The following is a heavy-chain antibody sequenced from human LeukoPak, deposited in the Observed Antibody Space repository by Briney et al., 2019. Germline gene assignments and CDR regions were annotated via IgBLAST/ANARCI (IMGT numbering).Heavy chain of an antibody. D-gene: IGHD6-13*01. CDR1: GYSFTSYW. J-gene: IGHJ5*02. CDR3: ARQLGIAAAQSTRSNWFDP. V-gene: IGHV5-51*01. CDR2: IYPGDSDT. Sequence: GESLQISCKGSGYSFTSYWIGWVRQLPGKGLEWMGIIYPGDSDTRYSPSFQGQVTISADKSISTAYLQWSSLKASDTAMYYCARQLGIAAAQSTRSNWFDPWGQGTLVTVSS.